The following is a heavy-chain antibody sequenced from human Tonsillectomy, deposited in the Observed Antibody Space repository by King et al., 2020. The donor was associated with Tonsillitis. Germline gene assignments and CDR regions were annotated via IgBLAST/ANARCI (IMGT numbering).Heavy chain of an antibody. D-gene: IGHD5-12*01. J-gene: IGHJ5*02. V-gene: IGHV3-33*08. CDR2: IWDDGSET. Sequence: HVQLVESGGGVVQPGRPLRLSCAASGFTFSRRVMHWVRQAPGKGLEWVSVIWDDGSETYYADSVKGRFTISRDNSKNTLYLQMSSRRADDTAVYYCARVWAASGNPNWFDPGGQGTLVTVAS. CDR1: GFTFSRRV. CDR3: ARVWAASGNPNWFDP.